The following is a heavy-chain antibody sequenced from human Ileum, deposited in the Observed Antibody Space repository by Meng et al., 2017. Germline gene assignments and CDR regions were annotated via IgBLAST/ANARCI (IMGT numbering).Heavy chain of an antibody. CDR1: GFTFSDYA. V-gene: IGHV3-23*01. Sequence: LESGGGLVQPGGSLRLACAASGFTFSDYAMNWVRQAPGKELEWVSAISVSGGSAYYADPVKGRFTVSRDNSKNTMYLQMNSLRAEDTAVYYCTRDRLVSLGDFWGQGTMVTVSS. J-gene: IGHJ3*01. CDR2: ISVSGGSA. D-gene: IGHD1-26*01. CDR3: TRDRLVSLGDF.